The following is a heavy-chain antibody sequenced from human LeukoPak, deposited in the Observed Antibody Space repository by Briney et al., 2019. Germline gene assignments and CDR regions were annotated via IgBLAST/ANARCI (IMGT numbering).Heavy chain of an antibody. V-gene: IGHV3-23*01. Sequence: PGGSLRLSCAASGFTFSSHWMHWVRQAPGKGLEWVSAISGSGGSTYYADSVKGRFTISRDNSKNTLYLQMNSLRAEDTAVYYCAKVAVAKSAKYWYFDLWGRGTLVTVSS. CDR2: ISGSGGST. D-gene: IGHD6-19*01. J-gene: IGHJ2*01. CDR3: AKVAVAKSAKYWYFDL. CDR1: GFTFSSHW.